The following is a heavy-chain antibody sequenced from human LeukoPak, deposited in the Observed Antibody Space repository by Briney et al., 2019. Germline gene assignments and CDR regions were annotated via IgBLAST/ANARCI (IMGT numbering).Heavy chain of an antibody. CDR3: ARGGGVPAAMGGPYFDY. V-gene: IGHV3-30-3*01. CDR2: ISYDGSNK. D-gene: IGHD2-2*01. CDR1: GFTFSSYA. J-gene: IGHJ4*02. Sequence: GRSLRLSCAASGFTFSSYAMHWVRQAPGKGLEWVAVISYDGSNKYYADSVKGRFTISRDNSKNTLYLQMNSLRAEDTAVYYCARGGGVPAAMGGPYFDYWGQGTLVTVSS.